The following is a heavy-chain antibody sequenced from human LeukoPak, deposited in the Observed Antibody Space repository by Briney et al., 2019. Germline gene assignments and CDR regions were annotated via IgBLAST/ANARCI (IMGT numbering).Heavy chain of an antibody. Sequence: SETLSPTCTVSGDSVSRGSYYWSWVRQPPGKGLEWIGYIYYSGSTNYNPSLKSRVTISVDTSKNQFSLKMSSVTAADTAVYDCAREVITGNFDYWGQGTPVTVSS. CDR1: GDSVSRGSYY. J-gene: IGHJ4*02. CDR2: IYYSGST. V-gene: IGHV4-61*01. CDR3: AREVITGNFDY. D-gene: IGHD1-20*01.